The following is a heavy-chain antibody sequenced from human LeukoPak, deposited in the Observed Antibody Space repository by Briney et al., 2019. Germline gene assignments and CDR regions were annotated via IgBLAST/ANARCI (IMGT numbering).Heavy chain of an antibody. V-gene: IGHV3-11*01. Sequence: PGGSLRLSCAASGFTFSDYYMSWIRQAPGKGLEWVSYISASGSTIHNADSVKGRFTISRDNSKNTVYLQMNSLSAEDTAVYYCAKAAVGIVVAGDWGQGTLVTVSS. CDR3: AKAAVGIVVAGD. J-gene: IGHJ4*02. CDR2: ISASGSTI. CDR1: GFTFSDYY. D-gene: IGHD6-19*01.